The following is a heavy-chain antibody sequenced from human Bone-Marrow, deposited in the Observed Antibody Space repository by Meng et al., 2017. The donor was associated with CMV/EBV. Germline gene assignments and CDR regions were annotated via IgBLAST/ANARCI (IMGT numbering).Heavy chain of an antibody. V-gene: IGHV4-59*01. CDR2: IYYSGST. CDR1: GGSISSYY. J-gene: IGHJ4*02. Sequence: SETLSLTCTVSGGSISSYYWSWIRQPPGKGLEWIGYIYYSGSTNYNPSLKSRVTISVDTSKNQFSLKLSSVTAADTAVYYCARELYYYDSSGYFDYWAQGTLVTVSS. D-gene: IGHD3-22*01. CDR3: ARELYYYDSSGYFDY.